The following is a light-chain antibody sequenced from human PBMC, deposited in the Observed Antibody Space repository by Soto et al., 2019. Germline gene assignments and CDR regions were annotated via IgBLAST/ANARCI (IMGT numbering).Light chain of an antibody. V-gene: IGLV1-36*01. J-gene: IGLJ3*02. Sequence: QSVLTQPPSVSEAPRQRVTISCSGSSSNIGNNAVNWYQQLPGKAPKLLIYYDNLLPSGVSDRFSGSKSGTSASLAISGLQSGDGADYYCAAWDDSLNGGVFGGGTKLTVL. CDR1: SSNIGNNA. CDR2: YDN. CDR3: AAWDDSLNGGV.